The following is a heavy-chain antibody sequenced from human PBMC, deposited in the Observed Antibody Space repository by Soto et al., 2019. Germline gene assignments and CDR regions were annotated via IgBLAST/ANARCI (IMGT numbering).Heavy chain of an antibody. V-gene: IGHV3-72*01. CDR3: VPLLPRGAFDI. CDR2: TRNKANSYTT. Sequence: GGSLRLSCAASGFTFSDHYMDWVRQAPGKGLEWVGRTRNKANSYTTEYAASVKGRFTISRDDSKNSLYLQMNSLKTEDTAVYYCVPLLPRGAFDIWGQGTMVTVSS. J-gene: IGHJ3*02. D-gene: IGHD1-26*01. CDR1: GFTFSDHY.